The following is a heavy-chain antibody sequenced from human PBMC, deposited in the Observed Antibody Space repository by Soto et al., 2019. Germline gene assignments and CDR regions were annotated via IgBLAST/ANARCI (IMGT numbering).Heavy chain of an antibody. CDR3: ARDLGLLQSLFDY. V-gene: IGHV3-21*01. CDR1: GFSFNSFN. CDR2: ISVSGDNI. Sequence: LRLSWLASGFSFNSFNMNWIRRAPGRGLEWVASISVSGDNIYYGDSVQGRFTISRDNSKRSVFLDLKSLRVEATAVYYCARDLGLLQSLFDYWGQGTLVTVSS. J-gene: IGHJ4*02. D-gene: IGHD1-1*01.